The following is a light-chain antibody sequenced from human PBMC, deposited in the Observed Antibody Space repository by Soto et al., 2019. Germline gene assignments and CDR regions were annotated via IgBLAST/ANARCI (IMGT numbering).Light chain of an antibody. CDR2: DAS. CDR1: QSLRSS. J-gene: IGKJ1*01. V-gene: IGKV3-15*01. CDR3: QQYNNWPQT. Sequence: ETMRTQSPDTLSVSLGERATLSGMASQSLRSSLAWYQQQPGQAPRLLIYDASTRATGIPARFSGSGSGTDFTLTISGLQSEDFAVYYCQQYNNWPQTFGQGNKVDIK.